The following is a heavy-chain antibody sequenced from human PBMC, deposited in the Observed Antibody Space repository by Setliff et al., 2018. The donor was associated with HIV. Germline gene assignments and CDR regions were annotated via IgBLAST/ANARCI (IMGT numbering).Heavy chain of an antibody. CDR3: ARHKSQPYYFDY. V-gene: IGHV4-39*01. CDR1: GGSISSSSYY. CDR2: IYYTGSA. J-gene: IGHJ4*02. Sequence: SETLSLTCTVSGGSISSSSYYWGCIRQPPGKGLEWIGSIYYTGSANYNPSLKSRVTMSVDTSKNQFSLKLSSVTAADTAAYYCARHKSQPYYFDYWGQGTLVTVSS.